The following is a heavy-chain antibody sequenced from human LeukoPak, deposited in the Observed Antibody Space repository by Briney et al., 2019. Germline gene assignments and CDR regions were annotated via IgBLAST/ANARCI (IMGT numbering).Heavy chain of an antibody. CDR2: INHSGST. CDR1: GGSFSGYY. J-gene: IGHJ5*02. CDR3: ARGGGYNWFDP. Sequence: SETLSLPSAVYGGSFSGYYWSWIRQPPGKGLEWIGEINHSGSTNYNPSLKSRVTISVDTSKNKFSLKLRSVTAADTDVYYCARGGGYNWFDPWGQGTLVTVSS. V-gene: IGHV4-34*01.